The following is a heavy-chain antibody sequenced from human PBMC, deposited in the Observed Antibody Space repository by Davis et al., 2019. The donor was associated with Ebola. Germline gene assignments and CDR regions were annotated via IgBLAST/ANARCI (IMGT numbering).Heavy chain of an antibody. CDR1: GFTVSSNY. Sequence: GGSLRLSCAASGFTVSSNYMSWVRQAPGKGLEWVSVIYNGGSTYYADSVKGRFTISRDNSKNTLYLQMNSLGVEDTAVYYCARTHCSGGSCYLDYWGQGTTVTVSS. V-gene: IGHV3-53*01. CDR2: IYNGGST. D-gene: IGHD2-15*01. J-gene: IGHJ4*03. CDR3: ARTHCSGGSCYLDY.